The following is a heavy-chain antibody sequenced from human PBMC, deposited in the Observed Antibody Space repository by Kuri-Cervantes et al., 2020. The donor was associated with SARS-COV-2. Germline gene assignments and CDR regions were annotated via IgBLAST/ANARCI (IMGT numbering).Heavy chain of an antibody. V-gene: IGHV3-20*04. D-gene: IGHD4-23*01. J-gene: IGHJ4*02. CDR1: GFTFDDYA. Sequence: GGSLRLSCAASGFTFDDYAMNWVRQAPGKGLEWVSGFNWNAGSTGYADSVKGRFTISRDNAKNSLYLQMNSLRAEDTAVYFCARDGGNSYFDYWGQGTLVTVSS. CDR3: ARDGGNSYFDY. CDR2: FNWNAGST.